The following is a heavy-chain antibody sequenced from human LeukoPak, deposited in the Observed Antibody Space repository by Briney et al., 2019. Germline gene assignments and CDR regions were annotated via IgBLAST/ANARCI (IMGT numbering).Heavy chain of an antibody. V-gene: IGHV3-21*01. Sequence: GGSLRLSCAASGFTFRSYSMNWVRQAPGKGLEWVSAIDPSSTYIYYADSVKGRFTISRDNAENSLYLQMNSLRVEDTAVYYCARDRGRLGSDYWGQGTLVTVSS. CDR1: GFTFRSYS. J-gene: IGHJ4*02. D-gene: IGHD1-26*01. CDR3: ARDRGRLGSDY. CDR2: IDPSSTYI.